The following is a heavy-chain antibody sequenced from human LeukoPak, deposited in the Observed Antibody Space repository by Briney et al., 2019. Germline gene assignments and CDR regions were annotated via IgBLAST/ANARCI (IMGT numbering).Heavy chain of an antibody. CDR1: GYSFITYW. J-gene: IGHJ3*02. D-gene: IGHD5-18*01. CDR3: ARRRDERGYKDVFDI. V-gene: IGHV5-51*01. CDR2: IYPGDSDT. Sequence: RGESLKISCKGSGYSFITYWIGWVRQMPGKGLEWMGIIYPGDSDTRYRPAFQGQVTISVDKSISTAYLQWSSLKASDTAMYYCARRRDERGYKDVFDIWGQGTMVTVSS.